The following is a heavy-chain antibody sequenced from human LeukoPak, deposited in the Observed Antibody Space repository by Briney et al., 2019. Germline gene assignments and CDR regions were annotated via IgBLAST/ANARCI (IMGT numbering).Heavy chain of an antibody. CDR3: ARSTGSSWSRGGWFDP. J-gene: IGHJ5*02. Sequence: ASVKVSCKASGYTFTSYGISWVRQAPGQGLEWMGWISAYNGNTNYAQKLQGRVTMTKDTSTSTAYMELRSLRSDDTAVYYWARSTGSSWSRGGWFDPWGQGTLVTVSS. CDR1: GYTFTSYG. D-gene: IGHD6-13*01. CDR2: ISAYNGNT. V-gene: IGHV1-18*01.